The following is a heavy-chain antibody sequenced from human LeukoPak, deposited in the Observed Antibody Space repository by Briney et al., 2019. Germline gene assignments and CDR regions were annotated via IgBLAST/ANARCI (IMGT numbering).Heavy chain of an antibody. Sequence: GGSLRLSCAASGFTFSSYWMSWVRQAPGKGLEWVAVISYDGNNKYYADSMKGRFTISRDNSKNTLYLQMSSLRAEDTAVYYCAKDMRTTSWYGIDYWGQGTLVTVSS. CDR3: AKDMRTTSWYGIDY. CDR1: GFTFSSYW. V-gene: IGHV3-30*18. CDR2: ISYDGNNK. D-gene: IGHD6-13*01. J-gene: IGHJ4*02.